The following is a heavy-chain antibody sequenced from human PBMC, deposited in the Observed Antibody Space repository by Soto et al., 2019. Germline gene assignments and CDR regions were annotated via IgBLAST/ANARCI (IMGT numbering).Heavy chain of an antibody. V-gene: IGHV1-18*01. Sequence: ASVKVSCKASGYTFTSYGISWVRQAPGQGLEWMGWISAYNGNTNYAQKLQGRVTMTTDTSTSTAYMELRSLRSDDTAVYYCAGDSGVVPAAMNPMVVDGWFDPWGQGTLVTVSS. CDR3: AGDSGVVPAAMNPMVVDGWFDP. D-gene: IGHD2-2*01. CDR1: GYTFTSYG. J-gene: IGHJ5*02. CDR2: ISAYNGNT.